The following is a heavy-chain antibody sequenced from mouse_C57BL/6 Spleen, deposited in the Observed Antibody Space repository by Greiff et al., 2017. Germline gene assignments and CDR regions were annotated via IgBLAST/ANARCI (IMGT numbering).Heavy chain of an antibody. CDR1: GYTFTSYW. Sequence: QVQLQQPGAELVKPGASVKLSCKASGYTFTSYWMHWVKQRPGQGLEWIGMIHPNSGSTNYNEKFKSKATLTVDKSSSTAYMQLSSLTSEDSSVYYCARPEDYYGSSSYYYAMDYWGQGTSVTVSS. V-gene: IGHV1-64*01. J-gene: IGHJ4*01. CDR3: ARPEDYYGSSSYYYAMDY. CDR2: IHPNSGST. D-gene: IGHD1-1*01.